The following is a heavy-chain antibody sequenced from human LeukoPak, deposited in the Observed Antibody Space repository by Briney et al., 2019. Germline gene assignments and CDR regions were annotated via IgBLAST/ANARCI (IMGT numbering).Heavy chain of an antibody. V-gene: IGHV1-2*02. Sequence: ASVKVSCKASGYTFSSYGISWVRQAPGQGLEWMGWINPNSGGTNYAQKFQGRVTMTRDTSISTAYMELSRLRSDDTAVYYCARDGITMVRGVIISHPWGQGTLVTVSS. CDR3: ARDGITMVRGVIISHP. CDR1: GYTFSSYG. CDR2: INPNSGGT. J-gene: IGHJ5*02. D-gene: IGHD3-10*01.